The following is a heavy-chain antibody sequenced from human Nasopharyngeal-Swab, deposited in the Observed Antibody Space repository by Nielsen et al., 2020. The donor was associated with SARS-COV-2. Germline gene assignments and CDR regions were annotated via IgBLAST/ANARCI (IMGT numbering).Heavy chain of an antibody. V-gene: IGHV3-7*01. CDR3: ASQERGGSGSS. D-gene: IGHD3-10*01. CDR2: INLDGSEK. Sequence: GESLKIPCVASGFPFSAYWMTWVRQAPGKGLEWVANINLDGSEKYYVDSVKGRFTISRDNAKNSLYLQMNSLRAEDTAVYYCASQERGGSGSSWGRGTLVTVSS. CDR1: GFPFSAYW. J-gene: IGHJ4*02.